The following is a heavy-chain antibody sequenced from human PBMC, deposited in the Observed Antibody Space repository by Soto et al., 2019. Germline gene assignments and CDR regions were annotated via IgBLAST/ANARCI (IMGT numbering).Heavy chain of an antibody. CDR1: GFTFSNYA. Sequence: EVQLLESGGGLVQPGGSLRLSCAASGFTFSNYAMSWVRQAPGKGPEWVSGISGGGVDTYYVDSVKGRFIISRDNSRNTLYLQMSTLSAEDAAVYYCAKEAAGIGVPFFDSGGQGTLVSVSS. V-gene: IGHV3-23*02. J-gene: IGHJ4*02. CDR2: ISGGGVDT. D-gene: IGHD3-3*01. CDR3: AKEAAGIGVPFFDS.